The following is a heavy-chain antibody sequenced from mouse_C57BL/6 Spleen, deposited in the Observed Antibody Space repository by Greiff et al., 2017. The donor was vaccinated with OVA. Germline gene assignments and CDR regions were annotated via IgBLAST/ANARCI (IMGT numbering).Heavy chain of an antibody. J-gene: IGHJ1*03. CDR3: AREASRYFDV. CDR1: GYSITSGYD. V-gene: IGHV3-1*01. Sequence: DVQLQESGPGMVKPSQSLSLTCTVTGYSITSGYDWHWIRPFPGNKLEWMGYISYSGSTNYNPSLKNRLSIPPATSTNHVFLKVNSVATEDTATYYCAREASRYFDVWGTGTSVTVSS. CDR2: ISYSGST.